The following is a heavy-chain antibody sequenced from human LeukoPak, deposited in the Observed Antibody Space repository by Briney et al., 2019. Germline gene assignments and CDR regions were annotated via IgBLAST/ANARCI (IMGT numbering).Heavy chain of an antibody. CDR2: ISGSGDTT. J-gene: IGHJ4*02. V-gene: IGHV3-23*01. CDR1: GFTFRSYA. Sequence: PGGSLRLSCAASGFTFRSYAMSWVRQAPGKGLEWVSGISGSGDTTYYADSVKGRFTISRDNSKNTLYLQMNSLRAEDTAVYYCAKGRQARWLQSLFDYWGQGTLVTVSS. CDR3: AKGRQARWLQSLFDY. D-gene: IGHD5-24*01.